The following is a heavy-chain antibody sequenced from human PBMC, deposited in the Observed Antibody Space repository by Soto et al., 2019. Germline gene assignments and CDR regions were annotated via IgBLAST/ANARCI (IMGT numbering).Heavy chain of an antibody. CDR3: AREASSSLYYYYCYMDV. CDR1: GFTFSSYS. CDR2: ISSSSSYI. V-gene: IGHV3-21*01. D-gene: IGHD6-6*01. J-gene: IGHJ6*03. Sequence: EVQLVESGGGLVKPGGSLRLSCAASGFTFSSYSMNWVRQAPGKGLEWVSSISSSSSYIYYADSVKGRFTISRDNAKNSLYLQMNSLRAEDTAVYYCAREASSSLYYYYCYMDVWGKGTTVTVSS.